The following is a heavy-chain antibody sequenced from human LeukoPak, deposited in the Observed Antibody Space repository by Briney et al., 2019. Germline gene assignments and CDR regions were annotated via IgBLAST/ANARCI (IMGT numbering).Heavy chain of an antibody. D-gene: IGHD1-26*01. V-gene: IGHV1-3*01. Sequence: GASVKVSCKASGYTFTSYAMHWVRQAPGQRLEWMGWINAGNGNTKYSQKFQGRVTITRDTSASTAYMELGSLRSEDTAVYYCARVGPGSGSYSNYYYYGMDVWGQGTTVTVSS. CDR3: ARVGPGSGSYSNYYYYGMDV. CDR2: INAGNGNT. CDR1: GYTFTSYA. J-gene: IGHJ6*02.